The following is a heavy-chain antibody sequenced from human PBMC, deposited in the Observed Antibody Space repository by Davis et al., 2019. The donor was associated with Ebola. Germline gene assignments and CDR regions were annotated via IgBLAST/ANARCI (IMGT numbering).Heavy chain of an antibody. D-gene: IGHD6-25*01. Sequence: ASVKVSCKASGVTFSTYAISWVRQAPGQGLEWMGWINPNGAVTNYAQKFQGRVTMTRDTSISTAYMELSRLRSDDTAVYYCAREDLGSTAENWLDPWGQGTLVTVSS. J-gene: IGHJ5*02. CDR2: INPNGAVT. CDR1: GVTFSTYA. CDR3: AREDLGSTAENWLDP. V-gene: IGHV1-2*02.